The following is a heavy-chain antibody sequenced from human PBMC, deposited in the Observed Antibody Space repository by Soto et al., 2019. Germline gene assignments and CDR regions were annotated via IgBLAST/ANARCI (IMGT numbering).Heavy chain of an antibody. CDR2: FYYSGST. CDR1: GGSISSSTYY. CDR3: AITLGGNYFGMDV. V-gene: IGHV4-39*01. D-gene: IGHD3-16*01. J-gene: IGHJ6*01. Sequence: SETLSLTCTVSGGSISSSTYYWGWIRQPPGKGLEWIGSFYYSGSTDYNPSLKSRVTISVDTSKNQFSLNLSSVTAADTGVYYCAITLGGNYFGMDVWGQGTSVTVSS.